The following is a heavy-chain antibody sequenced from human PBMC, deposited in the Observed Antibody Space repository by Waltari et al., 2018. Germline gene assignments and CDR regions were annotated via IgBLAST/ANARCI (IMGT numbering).Heavy chain of an antibody. V-gene: IGHV3-30-3*01. CDR2: ISYDGSNK. D-gene: IGHD6-19*01. CDR1: GFTFSSYA. CDR3: ARDRVSIAVAGIVY. J-gene: IGHJ4*02. Sequence: QVQLVESGGGVVQPGRSLRLSCAASGFTFSSYAMHWVSQAPGKGLEWLAVISYDGSNKYYADSVKGRFTITRDNSKNTLYLQMNSLRAEDTAVYYCARDRVSIAVAGIVYWGQGTLVTVSS.